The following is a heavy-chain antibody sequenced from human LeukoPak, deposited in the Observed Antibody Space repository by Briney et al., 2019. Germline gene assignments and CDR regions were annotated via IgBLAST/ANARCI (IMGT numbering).Heavy chain of an antibody. V-gene: IGHV1-46*01. D-gene: IGHD2/OR15-2a*01. CDR3: ARDNSVRDEVRSFIL. Sequence: ASLKVSCKAFGYTFTSNYMHWVRHAPRQGPEWMGVISPSGGSTTYAQKFQGRVTLTRDMSTSTDYLELSSLRSEDTAVYYCARDNSVRDEVRSFILWGQGTLVTVSS. J-gene: IGHJ4*02. CDR2: ISPSGGST. CDR1: GYTFTSNY.